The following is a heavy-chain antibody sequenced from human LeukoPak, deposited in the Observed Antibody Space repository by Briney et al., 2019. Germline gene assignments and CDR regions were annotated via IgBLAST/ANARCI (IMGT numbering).Heavy chain of an antibody. CDR1: GFTFSDAW. D-gene: IGHD6-13*01. Sequence: GGSLRLSCAASGFTFSDAWMSWVRQAPGKGLEWVGLIKTKTDGGTTDYAAPVKGRFTISRDDSQNTLFLQLNSLKTEDTAVYYCIAGREQLDHWGQGTLVTVSS. CDR2: IKTKTDGGTT. V-gene: IGHV3-15*01. J-gene: IGHJ4*02. CDR3: IAGREQLDH.